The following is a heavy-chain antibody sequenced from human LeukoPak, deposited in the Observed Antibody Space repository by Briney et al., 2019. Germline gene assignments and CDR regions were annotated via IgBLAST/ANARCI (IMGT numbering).Heavy chain of an antibody. V-gene: IGHV1-69*13. D-gene: IGHD3-22*01. CDR2: IIPIFGTA. CDR1: GGTFSSYA. Sequence: GASVKVSCKASGGTFSSYAISWVRQAPGQGLEWMGGIIPIFGTANYAQKFQGRVTITADESTSTAYMELSSLRSEDTAVCYCARAGYYDSSGRSAFDPWGQGTLVTVSS. CDR3: ARAGYYDSSGRSAFDP. J-gene: IGHJ5*02.